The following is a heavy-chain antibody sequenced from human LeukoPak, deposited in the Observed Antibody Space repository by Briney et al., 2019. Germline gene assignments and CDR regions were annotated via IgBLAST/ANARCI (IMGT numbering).Heavy chain of an antibody. J-gene: IGHJ4*02. CDR1: GYTFSSTGWY. CDR2: IYPNNGAT. V-gene: IGHV1-2*02. CDR3: ARDGPAQMVEFDY. D-gene: IGHD3-10*01. Sequence: ASVKVSCKASGYTFSSTGWYLYWLRQAPGQGLECMGWIYPNNGATAYAQKFQGRVAMTRDTSISTAYMELRRLRPDDTAVHYCARDGPAQMVEFDYWGQGTLVTVSS.